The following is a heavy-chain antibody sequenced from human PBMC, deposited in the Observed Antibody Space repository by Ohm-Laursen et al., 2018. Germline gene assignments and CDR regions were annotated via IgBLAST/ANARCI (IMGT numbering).Heavy chain of an antibody. J-gene: IGHJ6*02. CDR1: GFTFSDYY. D-gene: IGHD1-26*01. CDR2: ISSSGSTI. CDR3: ARDGKDYGSYYVSHGMDV. Sequence: SLRLSCAASGFTFSDYYMSWIRQAPGKGLEWVSYISSSGSTIYYADSVKGRFTISRDNAKNSLYLQMNSLRAEDTAVYYCARDGKDYGSYYVSHGMDVWGQGTTVTVSS. V-gene: IGHV3-11*01.